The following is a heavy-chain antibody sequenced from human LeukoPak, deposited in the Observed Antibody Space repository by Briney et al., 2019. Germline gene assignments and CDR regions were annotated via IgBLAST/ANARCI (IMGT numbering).Heavy chain of an antibody. V-gene: IGHV4-59*01. Sequence: KPSETLSLTCTVSGGSISSYYWSWIRQPPGKGLEWIGYIYYSGSTNYNPSLKSRVTISVDTSKNRFSLKLSSVTAADTAVYYCAAAAGYYFDYWGQGTLVTVSS. D-gene: IGHD6-13*01. CDR2: IYYSGST. CDR1: GGSISSYY. CDR3: AAAAGYYFDY. J-gene: IGHJ4*02.